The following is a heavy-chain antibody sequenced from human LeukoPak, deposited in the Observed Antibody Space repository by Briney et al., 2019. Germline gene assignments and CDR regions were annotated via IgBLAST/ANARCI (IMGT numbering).Heavy chain of an antibody. CDR2: IYYSGST. CDR1: GGSISSSSYY. V-gene: IGHV4-39*01. CDR3: ARNSRHGYNPLGY. J-gene: IGHJ4*02. D-gene: IGHD5-24*01. Sequence: SETLSLTCTVSGGSISSSSYYWGWIRQPPGKGLEWIGSIYYSGSTYYNPSLKSRVTISVDTSKNQFSLKLSSVTAADTAIYYCARNSRHGYNPLGYWGQGTLVTVSS.